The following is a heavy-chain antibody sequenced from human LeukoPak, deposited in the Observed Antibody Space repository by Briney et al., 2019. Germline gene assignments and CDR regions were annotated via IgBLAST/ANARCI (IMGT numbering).Heavy chain of an antibody. J-gene: IGHJ4*02. Sequence: SETLSLTCAVYGGSFSGYYWSWIRQPSGKGLEWIGEINHSGSTNYNPSLKSRVTISVDTSKNQFSLKLSSVTAADTAVYYCARFRYYYDSSGLDYWGQGTLVTVSS. CDR1: GGSFSGYY. CDR2: INHSGST. V-gene: IGHV4-34*01. CDR3: ARFRYYYDSSGLDY. D-gene: IGHD3-22*01.